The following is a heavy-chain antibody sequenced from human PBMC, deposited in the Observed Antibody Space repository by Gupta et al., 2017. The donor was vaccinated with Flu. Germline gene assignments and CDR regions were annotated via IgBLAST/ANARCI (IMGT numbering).Heavy chain of an antibody. CDR2: IWYDGSNK. Sequence: QVQLVESGWGVVQPGRSLRLSCAASGFTFSTHCIHWVRQAPGKGLEWVAFIWYDGSNKDYADSVKGRFTISRDNSKNTLFLQMNSLRAEDTAVYYCARDFYGDYERLDYWGQGTLVTVSS. CDR3: ARDFYGDYERLDY. D-gene: IGHD4-17*01. CDR1: GFTFSTHC. J-gene: IGHJ4*02. V-gene: IGHV3-33*01.